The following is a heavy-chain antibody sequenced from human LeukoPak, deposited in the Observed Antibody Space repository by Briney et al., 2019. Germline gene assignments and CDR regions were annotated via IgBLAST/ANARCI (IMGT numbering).Heavy chain of an antibody. CDR3: ARRPQDYYYGMDV. CDR2: IYYSGST. CDR1: GGSISSSSYY. V-gene: IGHV4-39*01. Sequence: SETLSLTCTVSGGSISSSSYYWGWIRQPPGKGLEWIGSIYYSGSTYYNPSLKSRVTISVDTSKNQFSLKLSSVTAADTTVYYCARRPQDYYYGMDVWGQGTTVTVSS. J-gene: IGHJ6*02.